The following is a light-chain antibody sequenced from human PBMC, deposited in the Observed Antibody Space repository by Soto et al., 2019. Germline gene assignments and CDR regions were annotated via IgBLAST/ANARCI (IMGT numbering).Light chain of an antibody. J-gene: IGKJ4*01. CDR2: VAS. V-gene: IGKV3-15*01. CDR1: QSVSSN. Sequence: EIVMTQSPATLSVSPGERATLSCRASQSVSSNLAWYQQKPGQAPRLLIYVASTRATGTPARFSGSGSGTEFTLTISSLQSEDFAVYYCQQYIRWPLTFGGGTKVEIK. CDR3: QQYIRWPLT.